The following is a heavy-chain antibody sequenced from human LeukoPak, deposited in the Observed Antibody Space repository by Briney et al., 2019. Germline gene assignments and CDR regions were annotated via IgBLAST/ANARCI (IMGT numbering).Heavy chain of an antibody. CDR3: ARNRPRYFDWSYYFDY. CDR2: ISYDGSNK. Sequence: GRSLRLSCAASGFTFSSYAMHWVRQAPDKGLEWVAVISYDGSNKYYADSVKGRFTISRDNSKNTLYLQMNSLRAEDTAVYYCARNRPRYFDWSYYFDYWGQGTLVTVSS. V-gene: IGHV3-30-3*01. J-gene: IGHJ4*02. CDR1: GFTFSSYA. D-gene: IGHD3-9*01.